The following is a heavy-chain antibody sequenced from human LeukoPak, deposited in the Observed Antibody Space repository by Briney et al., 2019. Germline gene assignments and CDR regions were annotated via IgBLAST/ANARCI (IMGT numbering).Heavy chain of an antibody. CDR1: GFTFSSYS. V-gene: IGHV3-48*01. CDR2: ISGSSSTI. J-gene: IGHJ4*02. CDR3: ARQRAGFTVTTPDH. Sequence: GGSLRLSCAASGFTFSSYSMNWVRQAPGKGLEWVSYISGSSSTIYYADSVKGRFTISRDNAKNSLYLQMNSLRAEGTAVYYCARQRAGFTVTTPDHLGQGTLVTVS. D-gene: IGHD4-17*01.